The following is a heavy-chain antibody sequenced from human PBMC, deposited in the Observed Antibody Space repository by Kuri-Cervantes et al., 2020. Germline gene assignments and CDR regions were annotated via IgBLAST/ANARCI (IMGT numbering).Heavy chain of an antibody. V-gene: IGHV3-9*01. J-gene: IGHJ4*02. CDR3: AKLGPPAAGTIGYFDY. Sequence: SLKISCAASGFTFDDYAMHWVRQAPGKGLEWVSGISWNSGSIGYADSVKGRFTISRDNSKNTLYLQMNSLRAEDTAVYYRAKLGPPAAGTIGYFDYWGQGTLVTVSS. CDR1: GFTFDDYA. D-gene: IGHD6-13*01. CDR2: ISWNSGSI.